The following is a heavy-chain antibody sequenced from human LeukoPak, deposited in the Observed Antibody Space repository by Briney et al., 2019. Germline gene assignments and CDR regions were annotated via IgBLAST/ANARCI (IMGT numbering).Heavy chain of an antibody. CDR1: GGSISSYY. CDR2: IYTSGST. Sequence: SETLSLTCTVSGGSISSYYWSWIRQPAGKGLEWIGRIYTSGSTNYNPSLKSRVTMSVDTSKNQFSLKLSSVTAADTAVYYCARLGRSAYYYYYMDVWGKGTTVTISS. J-gene: IGHJ6*03. V-gene: IGHV4-4*07. CDR3: ARLGRSAYYYYYMDV.